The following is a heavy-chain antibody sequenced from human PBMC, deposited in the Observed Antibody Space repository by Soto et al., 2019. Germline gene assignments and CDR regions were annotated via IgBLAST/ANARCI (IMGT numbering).Heavy chain of an antibody. D-gene: IGHD3-22*01. V-gene: IGHV1-18*01. CDR1: GYTFIRYG. J-gene: IGHJ6*02. Sequence: VKVSCKASGYTFIRYGISWVRQAPGQGLEWMGWISGYNGNIKYAQKFQGRVTMTTDTSTNTAYMELRSLRFDDTAVYYCARVYYDSSGYYYVEGAYYFYGMDVWGQGTTVTVSS. CDR2: ISGYNGNI. CDR3: ARVYYDSSGYYYVEGAYYFYGMDV.